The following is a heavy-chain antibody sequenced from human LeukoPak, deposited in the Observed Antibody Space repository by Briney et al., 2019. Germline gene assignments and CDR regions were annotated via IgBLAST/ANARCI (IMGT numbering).Heavy chain of an antibody. CDR1: GGSFSSYF. CDR2: INHSGGT. D-gene: IGHD1-26*01. J-gene: IGHJ4*02. Sequence: PSETLSLTCAVYGGSFSSYFWSWIRQSPGKGLEWIGEINHSGGTNYNPSLKTRVTISVDTSKNQISLNLRSVTAADTAVYYCAREVGATTDYFDYWGQGTLVTVSS. V-gene: IGHV4-34*01. CDR3: AREVGATTDYFDY.